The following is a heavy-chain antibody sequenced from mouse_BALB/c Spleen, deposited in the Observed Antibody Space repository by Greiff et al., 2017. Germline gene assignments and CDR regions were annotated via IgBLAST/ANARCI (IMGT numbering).Heavy chain of an antibody. Sequence: EVQGVESGGGLVQPGGSLKLSCAASGFTFSSYTMSWVRQTPEKRLEWVAYISNGGGSTYYPDTVKGRFTISRDNAKNTLYLQMSSLKSEDTAMYYCARQDGNYVDYAMDYWGQGTSVTVSS. CDR2: ISNGGGST. CDR3: ARQDGNYVDYAMDY. D-gene: IGHD2-1*01. CDR1: GFTFSSYT. J-gene: IGHJ4*01. V-gene: IGHV5-12-2*01.